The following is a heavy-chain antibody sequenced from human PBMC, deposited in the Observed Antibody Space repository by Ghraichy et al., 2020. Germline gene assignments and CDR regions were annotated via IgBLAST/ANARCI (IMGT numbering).Heavy chain of an antibody. CDR2: IKTRSSGGTT. V-gene: IGHV3-15*01. J-gene: IGHJ4*02. CDR3: TTLSMTVTHGGDY. Sequence: LSLTCAASGLIFSDAWMSWVRQAPGRGLEWVGRIKTRSSGGTTDYAAPVKGRFTISRDDYDKTLYLQMNGLTTDDTGVYYCTTLSMTVTHGGDYWGRGTLVTVSS. D-gene: IGHD4-17*01. CDR1: GLIFSDAW.